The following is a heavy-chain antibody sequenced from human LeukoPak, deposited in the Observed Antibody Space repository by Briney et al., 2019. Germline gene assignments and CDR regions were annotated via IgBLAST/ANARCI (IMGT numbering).Heavy chain of an antibody. CDR1: GFTFSSYS. V-gene: IGHV3-21*01. D-gene: IGHD1-7*01. J-gene: IGHJ4*02. CDR3: AREENYKVDY. Sequence: GGSLRLSCAASGFTFSSYSMNWVRQAPGKGLEWVSSISSSSGYIYYADSVKGRFTISRDNAKKSLYLQMNSLRAEDTAVYYCAREENYKVDYGGQRTLVSVSS. CDR2: ISSSSGYI.